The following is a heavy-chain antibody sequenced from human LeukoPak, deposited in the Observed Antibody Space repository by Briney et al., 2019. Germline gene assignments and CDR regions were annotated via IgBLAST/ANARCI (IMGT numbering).Heavy chain of an antibody. CDR2: ISWNSGSI. CDR1: GFTFDDYA. Sequence: PGRSLRLSCAASGFTFDDYAMHWVRQAPGKGLEWVSGISWNSGSIGYADSVKGRFTISRDNAKNSLYLQMNSLRAEDTALYYCAKDIPRYSSTFYYGMDVWGQGTTVTVSS. CDR3: AKDIPRYSSTFYYGMDV. J-gene: IGHJ6*02. V-gene: IGHV3-9*01. D-gene: IGHD6-19*01.